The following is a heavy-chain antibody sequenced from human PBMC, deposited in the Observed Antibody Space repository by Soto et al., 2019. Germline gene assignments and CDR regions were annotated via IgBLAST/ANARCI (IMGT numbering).Heavy chain of an antibody. CDR2: ISAYNGNT. V-gene: IGHV1-18*04. CDR3: ARGEQQQLVLDWFEP. D-gene: IGHD6-13*01. CDR1: GYTFTSYG. Sequence: ASLNVSCKASGYTFTSYGISWVRQAPGQGLEWMGWISAYNGNTNYAQKLQGRVTMTTDTSTSTAYMELRSLRSDDTAVYYWARGEQQQLVLDWFEPWGQGKPVTVAS. J-gene: IGHJ5*02.